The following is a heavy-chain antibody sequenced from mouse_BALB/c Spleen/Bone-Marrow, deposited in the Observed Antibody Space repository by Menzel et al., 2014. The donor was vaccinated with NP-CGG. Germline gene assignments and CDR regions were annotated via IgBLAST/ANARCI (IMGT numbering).Heavy chain of an antibody. CDR2: ISTYSGDA. V-gene: IGHV1-67*01. Sequence: VQLQQSGAEMVRPGASVKISCKGSGYTVTDYAMHWVKQSHAKSLEWIGVISTYSGDARYNQKFKDKATMTVDKSSRTAYMELAGLKSEDSAIYYCATTPGGNSGYWYFDVWGAGTTVTVSS. CDR1: GYTVTDYA. D-gene: IGHD2-1*01. J-gene: IGHJ1*01. CDR3: ATTPGGNSGYWYFDV.